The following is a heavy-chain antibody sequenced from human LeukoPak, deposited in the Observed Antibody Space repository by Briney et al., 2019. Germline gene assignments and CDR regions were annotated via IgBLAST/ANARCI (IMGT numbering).Heavy chain of an antibody. V-gene: IGHV1-2*02. J-gene: IGHJ4*02. CDR2: INPNSGGT. CDR3: ARDPPRVYGSGSYSDY. CDR1: GYTFTGYY. Sequence: ASVKVSCKASGYTFTGYYVHWVRQAPGQGLEWMGWINPNSGGTNYAQKFQGRVTMTRDTSISTAYMELSRLRSDDTAVYYCARDPPRVYGSGSYSDYWGQGTLVTVSS. D-gene: IGHD3-10*01.